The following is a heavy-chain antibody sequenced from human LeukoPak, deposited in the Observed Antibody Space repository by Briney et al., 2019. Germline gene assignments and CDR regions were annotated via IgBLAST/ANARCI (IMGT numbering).Heavy chain of an antibody. Sequence: ETLSLTCAVYGGSFSGYYWSWIRQPPGKGLEWLANINEAGSVTNYVHSVRGRFTISRDNAKNSLYLQMNSLRVEDTAVYYCATDSGYNAFDVWGQGTMVSVSS. CDR1: GGSFSGYY. J-gene: IGHJ3*01. CDR3: ATDSGYNAFDV. CDR2: INEAGSVT. V-gene: IGHV3-7*01. D-gene: IGHD5-12*01.